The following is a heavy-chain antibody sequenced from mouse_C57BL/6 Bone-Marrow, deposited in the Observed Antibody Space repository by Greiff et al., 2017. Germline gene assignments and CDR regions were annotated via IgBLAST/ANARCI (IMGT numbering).Heavy chain of an antibody. CDR1: GYTFTGYW. J-gene: IGHJ4*01. V-gene: IGHV1-55*01. CDR3: ARYDGYYGDAMDY. Sequence: QVQLQQPGAELVKPGASVKMSCKASGYTFTGYWITWVKQRPGQGLEWIGDIYPGSGSTNYNEKFKSKATLTVDTSSSTAYLQLSSLTSEDSEVDYCARYDGYYGDAMDYWGQGTSVTVSS. CDR2: IYPGSGST. D-gene: IGHD2-3*01.